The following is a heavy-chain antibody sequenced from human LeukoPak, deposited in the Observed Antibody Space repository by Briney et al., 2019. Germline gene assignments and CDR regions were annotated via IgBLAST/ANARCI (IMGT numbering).Heavy chain of an antibody. Sequence: ASVKVSCKTSGYSFTDYYMHWVRQAPGQGLEWMGWINPNSGGTSTAQKFQGRVTMTRDTSITTVYMEVSWLTSDDTAIYYCARADRLHGGPYLIGPWGQGTLVTVSS. CDR1: GYSFTDYY. V-gene: IGHV1-2*02. D-gene: IGHD2-21*01. CDR2: INPNSGGT. CDR3: ARADRLHGGPYLIGP. J-gene: IGHJ5*02.